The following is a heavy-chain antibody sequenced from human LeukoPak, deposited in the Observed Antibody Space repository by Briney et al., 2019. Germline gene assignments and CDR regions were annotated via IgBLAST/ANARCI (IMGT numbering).Heavy chain of an antibody. CDR3: ARQAGYTSRWSEY. Sequence: GGSLRLSCAASGFTFSAYYMSWIRQAPGKGLEWVSYISSSGSTINYADSVKGRFTISRDNTKNSLYLQMNSLRAEDTALYYCARQAGYTSRWSEYWGQGTLVTVSS. V-gene: IGHV3-11*04. D-gene: IGHD6-13*01. CDR2: ISSSGSTI. CDR1: GFTFSAYY. J-gene: IGHJ4*02.